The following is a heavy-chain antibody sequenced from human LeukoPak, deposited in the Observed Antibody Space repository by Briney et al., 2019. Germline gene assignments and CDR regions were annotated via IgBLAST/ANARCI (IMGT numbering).Heavy chain of an antibody. CDR1: GFTFSSYG. D-gene: IGHD3-10*01. CDR3: ARSLGSEGYFDY. Sequence: GGSLRLSCAASGFTFSSYGMHWVRQAPGKGLEWVAVIWYDGSNKYYADSVKGRFTISRDNSKNTLYLQVNSLRAEDTAVYYCARSLGSEGYFDYWGQGTLVTVSS. V-gene: IGHV3-33*01. J-gene: IGHJ4*02. CDR2: IWYDGSNK.